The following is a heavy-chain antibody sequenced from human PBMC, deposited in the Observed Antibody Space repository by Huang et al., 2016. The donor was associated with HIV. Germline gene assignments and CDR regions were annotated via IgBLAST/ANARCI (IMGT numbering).Heavy chain of an antibody. V-gene: IGHV1-69*13. J-gene: IGHJ5*02. D-gene: IGHD6-13*01. CDR3: ARGGRVWPAATGPWAFDP. Sequence: QVQLVQSGAEVKQPGSSVKVSCKSSGGAFSSFDINWVRQAPGQGLEWMGKIIPVFGTPNYAQQFQGRGTMTADESTSTAYMELTSLRFDDTAVYFCARGGRVWPAATGPWAFDPWGQGTLVTVSS. CDR1: GGAFSSFD. CDR2: IIPVFGTP.